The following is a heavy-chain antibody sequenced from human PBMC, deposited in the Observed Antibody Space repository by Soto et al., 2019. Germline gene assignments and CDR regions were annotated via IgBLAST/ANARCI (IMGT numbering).Heavy chain of an antibody. CDR2: ISSNGANT. J-gene: IGHJ4*02. Sequence: GGSLRLSCAASGFTFDSPYSHGMSWVRQSPGKGPEWVSTISSNGANTHYAESVKGRFTISKDASRNTVHLHMNSLRAEDTALYYCAKDSVWGSPGGYFDYWGQGTLVTVSS. CDR3: AKDSVWGSPGGYFDY. D-gene: IGHD3-16*01. CDR1: GFTFDSPYSHG. V-gene: IGHV3-23*01.